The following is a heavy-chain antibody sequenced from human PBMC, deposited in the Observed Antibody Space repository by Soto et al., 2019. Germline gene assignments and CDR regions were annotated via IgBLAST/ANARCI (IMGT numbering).Heavy chain of an antibody. V-gene: IGHV3-30-3*01. CDR2: ISYDGDNK. D-gene: IGHD6-13*01. CDR3: ARGIYSSSWYGEYFDY. J-gene: IGHJ4*02. CDR1: GFSFSNYA. Sequence: QAQLVESGGGVVQPGRSLRLSCAASGFSFSNYAMHWVRQAPGKGLEWVAVISYDGDNKHYADSVTGRFTLSRDISKNSLYLQMNSLRAEDTDVYYGARGIYSSSWYGEYFDYWGQGTLVTVSS.